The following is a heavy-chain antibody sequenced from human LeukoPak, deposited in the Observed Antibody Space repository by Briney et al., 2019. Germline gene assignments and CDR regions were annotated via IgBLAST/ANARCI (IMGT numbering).Heavy chain of an antibody. CDR1: GYTFTSYY. Sequence: ASVKVSCKASGYTFTSYYMHWVRQAPGQGREWMGIINPSGGSTSYAQKFQGRVTMTRDMSTSTVYMELSSLRSEDTAVYYCARDHYYYSSGYSDAFDIWGQGTMVTVSS. V-gene: IGHV1-46*01. CDR3: ARDHYYYSSGYSDAFDI. J-gene: IGHJ3*02. CDR2: INPSGGST. D-gene: IGHD3-22*01.